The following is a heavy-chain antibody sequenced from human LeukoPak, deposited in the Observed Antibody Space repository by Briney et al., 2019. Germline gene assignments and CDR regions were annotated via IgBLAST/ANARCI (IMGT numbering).Heavy chain of an antibody. CDR3: AKDLGRLVLPLLPDY. CDR2: IWYDGSNK. CDR1: GFTFSSYG. Sequence: PGRSLRLSCAASGFTFSSYGMHWVRQAPGKGLEWVAVIWYDGSNKYYADSVKGRFTISRDNSKNTLYLQMNSLRAEDTAVYYCAKDLGRLVLPLLPDYWGQGTLVTVSS. D-gene: IGHD6-19*01. V-gene: IGHV3-33*06. J-gene: IGHJ4*02.